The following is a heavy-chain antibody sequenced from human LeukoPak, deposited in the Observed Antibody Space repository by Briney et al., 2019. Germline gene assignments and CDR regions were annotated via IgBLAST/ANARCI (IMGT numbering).Heavy chain of an antibody. CDR1: GFTFDDYA. CDR2: ISWNSGSI. CDR3: AREYSGSYHFDY. V-gene: IGHV3-9*01. J-gene: IGHJ4*02. D-gene: IGHD1-26*01. Sequence: GGSLRHSCAASGFTFDDYAMHWVRQAPGKGLEWVSGISWNSGSIGYADSVKGRFTISRDNAKNSLYLQMNSLRAEDTAVYYCAREYSGSYHFDYWGQGTLVTVSS.